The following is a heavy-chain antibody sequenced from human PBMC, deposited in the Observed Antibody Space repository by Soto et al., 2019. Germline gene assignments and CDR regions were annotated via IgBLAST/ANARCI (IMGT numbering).Heavy chain of an antibody. V-gene: IGHV1-69*01. D-gene: IGHD3-10*01. Sequence: QVQLVQSGTEVKKPGSSVKVSCKASGGTFRSNAISWVRQAPGQGLEWMGGLIPIFGTTNYAQKFQGRVTITADESASTAYMELSSLRSDDTAVDYWASLPSFYYGSWYGMDVWGQGTTVTVSS. J-gene: IGHJ6*02. CDR2: LIPIFGTT. CDR3: ASLPSFYYGSWYGMDV. CDR1: GGTFRSNA.